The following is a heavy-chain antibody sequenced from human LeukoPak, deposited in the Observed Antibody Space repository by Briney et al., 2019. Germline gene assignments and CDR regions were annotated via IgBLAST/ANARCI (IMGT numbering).Heavy chain of an antibody. CDR2: LSGSGGST. J-gene: IGHJ4*02. CDR3: AKEGGYDPYYFDY. Sequence: GGSLRLSCAASGFIFSDYDMNWVRQAPGKGLEWVSALSGSGGSTYYADSVKGRFTISRDNSKNTLYLQMNSLRAEDTAVYYCAKEGGYDPYYFDYWGQGTLVTVSS. CDR1: GFIFSDYD. D-gene: IGHD5-12*01. V-gene: IGHV3-23*01.